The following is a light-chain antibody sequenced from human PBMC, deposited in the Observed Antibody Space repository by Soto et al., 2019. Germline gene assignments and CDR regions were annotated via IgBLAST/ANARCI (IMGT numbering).Light chain of an antibody. CDR3: LQDYNYPRA. J-gene: IGKJ1*01. Sequence: IQLTQSPSTLSASVRDRVTITCRASQSISSWLAWYQQKPGKAPKLLIYAASSLQSGVPSRFSGSASGTDFTLTISSLQPEDFATYYCLQDYNYPRAFGQGTKVDIK. CDR1: QSISSW. CDR2: AAS. V-gene: IGKV1-6*01.